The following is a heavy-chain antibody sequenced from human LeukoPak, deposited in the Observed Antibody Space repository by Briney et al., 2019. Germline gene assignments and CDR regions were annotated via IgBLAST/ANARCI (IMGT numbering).Heavy chain of an antibody. J-gene: IGHJ6*02. CDR2: IYYSGST. CDR3: ARDHCSGGSCYSRVYYYYYGMDV. V-gene: IGHV4-59*01. CDR1: GGSISSYY. Sequence: SETLSLTCTVSGGSISSYYWSWIRQPPGKGLEWIGYIYYSGSTNYNPSLKSRVTISVDTSKNQFSLKLSSVTAADTAVYYCARDHCSGGSCYSRVYYYYYGMDVWGQGTTVTVSS. D-gene: IGHD2-15*01.